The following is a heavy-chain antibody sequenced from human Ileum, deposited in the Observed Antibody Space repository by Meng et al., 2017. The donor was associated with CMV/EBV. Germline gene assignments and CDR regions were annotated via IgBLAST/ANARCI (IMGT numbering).Heavy chain of an antibody. V-gene: IGHV1-2*02. D-gene: IGHD1-7*01. CDR3: ARDPLPYNWNYNGESSGPYY. Sequence: ASVMVSCKASGYTFTGYYMPWVRQAPGQGLEWMGWINPNSGGTNYAQKFQGRVTMTRDTSISTAYMELSRLRSDDTAVYYCARDPLPYNWNYNGESSGPYYWGQRTLVTVSS. CDR2: INPNSGGT. CDR1: GYTFTGYY. J-gene: IGHJ4*02.